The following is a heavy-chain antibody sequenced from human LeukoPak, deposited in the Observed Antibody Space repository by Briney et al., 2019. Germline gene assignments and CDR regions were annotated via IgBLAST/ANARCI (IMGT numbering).Heavy chain of an antibody. CDR3: ARGVRSGFLDY. Sequence: SETLSLTCTVSGGSISSGGYYWSWIRQHPGKGLEWIGYIYCSGSTYYNPSLKSRVTISVDTSKNQFSLKLSSVTAADTAVYYCARGVRSGFLDYWGQGTLVTVSS. J-gene: IGHJ4*02. CDR2: IYCSGST. V-gene: IGHV4-31*03. CDR1: GGSISSGGYY. D-gene: IGHD3-22*01.